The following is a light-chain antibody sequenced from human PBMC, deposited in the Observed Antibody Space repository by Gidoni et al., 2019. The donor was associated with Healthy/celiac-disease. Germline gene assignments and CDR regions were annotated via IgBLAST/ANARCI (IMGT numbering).Light chain of an antibody. J-gene: IGKJ1*01. V-gene: IGKV1-39*01. CDR1: QSISSY. CDR3: QQSYSTPWT. Sequence: DIPLPQSPSSLSASAGDRVPIPCRASQSISSYLTWYQQKPGKAPKLLIYAASSLQSGVPSRFSGSGSGTDFTLTISSLQPEDFATYYCQQSYSTPWTFGQGTKVEIK. CDR2: AAS.